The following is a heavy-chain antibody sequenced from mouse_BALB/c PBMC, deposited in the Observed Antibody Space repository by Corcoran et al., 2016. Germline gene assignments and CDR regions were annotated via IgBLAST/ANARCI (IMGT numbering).Heavy chain of an antibody. V-gene: IGHV9-1*02. CDR2: INTYTGEP. D-gene: IGHD2-3*01. CDR3: ARGDGYLMDY. J-gene: IGHJ4*01. Sequence: QIQLVQSGPELKKPGETVKISSKASGYTFTNYGMNWVKQAPGKGLKWMGWINTYTGEPTYTDDFKGRFAFSLETSASTAYLQINNLKNEDMATYFCARGDGYLMDYWGQGTSVTVSS. CDR1: GYTFTNYG.